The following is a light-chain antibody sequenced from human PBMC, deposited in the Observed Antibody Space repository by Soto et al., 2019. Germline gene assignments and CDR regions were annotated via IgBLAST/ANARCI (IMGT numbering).Light chain of an antibody. Sequence: AIQLTQSPSSLSASVGDRVTITCRASQGISSALAWYQQKPGKAPKLLIYDASSLESGVPSRFSGSGSGTDFTLTISSLQPEDFATYYCQQFNSYLFTFGQGTRLEIK. CDR2: DAS. J-gene: IGKJ5*01. CDR1: QGISSA. V-gene: IGKV1-13*02. CDR3: QQFNSYLFT.